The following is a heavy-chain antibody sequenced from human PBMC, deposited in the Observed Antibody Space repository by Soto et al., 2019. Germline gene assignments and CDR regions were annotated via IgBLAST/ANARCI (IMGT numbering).Heavy chain of an antibody. CDR3: ARIHYYDSSGIDY. CDR1: GGSVSSGSYY. J-gene: IGHJ4*02. CDR2: IYYSGST. V-gene: IGHV4-61*01. D-gene: IGHD3-22*01. Sequence: PSETLSLTCTVSGGSVSSGSYYWSWIRQPPGKGLEWIGYIYYSGSTNYNPSLKSRVTISVDTSKNQFSLKLSSVTAADTAVYYCARIHYYDSSGIDYWGQGTLVTVSS.